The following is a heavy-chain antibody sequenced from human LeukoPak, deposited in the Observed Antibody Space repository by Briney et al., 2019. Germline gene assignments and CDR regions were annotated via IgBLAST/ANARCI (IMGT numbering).Heavy chain of an antibody. V-gene: IGHV3-53*01. D-gene: IGHD1-26*01. CDR3: ARVGQGEWFFDL. Sequence: GGSLRLSCAASGFTVSSNYMSWVRQAPGKGLEWVSVIYTGGSTFYADSVKGRFTISRDNSKNTLYLQMNSLRAEDTAVYYCARVGQGEWFFDLWGRGTLVTVSS. J-gene: IGHJ2*01. CDR2: IYTGGST. CDR1: GFTVSSNY.